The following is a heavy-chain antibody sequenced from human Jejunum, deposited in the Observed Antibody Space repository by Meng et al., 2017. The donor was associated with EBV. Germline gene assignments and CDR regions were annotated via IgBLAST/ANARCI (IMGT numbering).Heavy chain of an antibody. CDR1: GLAFSISS. CDR2: ISSDSNHM. V-gene: IGHV3-21*01. J-gene: IGHJ4*02. Sequence: EGQPVESGGGRVKPGGSLRLSCSTAGLAFSISSMNWVRQAPGKGLEWVASISSDSNHMYYADSIKGRFTISRDNAKNSLYLQMNSLRDEDTAVYYCARGGRIDGYKYDYWGQGTLVTVSS. D-gene: IGHD5-24*01. CDR3: ARGGRIDGYKYDY.